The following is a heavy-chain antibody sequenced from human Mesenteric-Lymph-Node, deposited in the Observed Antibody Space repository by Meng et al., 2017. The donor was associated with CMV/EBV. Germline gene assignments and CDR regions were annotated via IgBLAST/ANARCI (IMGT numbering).Heavy chain of an antibody. J-gene: IGHJ3*02. D-gene: IGHD3-10*01. Sequence: SVKVSCKASGGTFSSYAINWVRQAPGQGLEWMGGISPIFGTANSAQKFQGRVTITTDESTSTAYMELSSLRSEDTAVYYCERTTIRGAFGPDDAFDIWGQGTKVTVSS. CDR1: GGTFSSYA. CDR2: ISPIFGTA. CDR3: ERTTIRGAFGPDDAFDI. V-gene: IGHV1-69*05.